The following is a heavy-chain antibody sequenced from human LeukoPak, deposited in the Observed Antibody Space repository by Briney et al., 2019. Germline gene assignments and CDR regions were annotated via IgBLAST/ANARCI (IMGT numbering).Heavy chain of an antibody. CDR1: GYTFISYD. CDR2: MNPKSGNT. V-gene: IGHV1-8*01. D-gene: IGHD6-19*01. CDR3: ARGKQWLPPIDY. Sequence: GASVKVSCKASGYTFISYDINWVRQATGQGLEWMGWMNPKSGNTGYAQKFQGRVTMTRNTSISTAYMELSSLRSEDTAVYYCARGKQWLPPIDYWGQGTLLTVSS. J-gene: IGHJ4*02.